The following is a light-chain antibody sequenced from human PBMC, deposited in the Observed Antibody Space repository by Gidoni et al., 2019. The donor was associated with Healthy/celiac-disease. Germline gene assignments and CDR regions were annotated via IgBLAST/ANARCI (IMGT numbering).Light chain of an antibody. CDR3: QQRSNWPPYT. Sequence: DIVLTQSQATLSLSLGERATLSCRARQSVSSYLAWYQQKPGQAPRLLIYDAANRATGIPARFSGSRSGTDFTLTISSLEPEDFAVYYCQQRSNWPPYTFGQGTKLEIK. V-gene: IGKV3-11*01. CDR1: QSVSSY. J-gene: IGKJ2*01. CDR2: DAA.